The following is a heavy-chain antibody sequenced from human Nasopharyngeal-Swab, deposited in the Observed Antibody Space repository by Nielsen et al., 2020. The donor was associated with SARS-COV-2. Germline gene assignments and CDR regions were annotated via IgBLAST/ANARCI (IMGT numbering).Heavy chain of an antibody. D-gene: IGHD3-22*01. V-gene: IGHV1-46*01. CDR2: INPSGGST. CDR1: GYTFTSYY. J-gene: IGHJ6*02. Sequence: ASVKVSCKASGYTFTSYYMHWVRQAPGQGLEWMGIINPSGGSTSYAQKFQGRVTMTRDTSTSTVYMELSSLRSEDTAVYHCARGRDYYDSSGYYEGSDYYYGMDVWGQGTTVTVSS. CDR3: ARGRDYYDSSGYYEGSDYYYGMDV.